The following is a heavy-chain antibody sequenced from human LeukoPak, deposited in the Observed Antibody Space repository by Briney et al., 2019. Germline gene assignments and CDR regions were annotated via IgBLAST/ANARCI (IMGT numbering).Heavy chain of an antibody. Sequence: GRPLRLSCAASGFTFSSYAMQWPRHAPGKGREGVADISYDGSNKYYADSGKGRFTISRDNSKNTPCIEMTSRRAEDTAVYYCASDGGCSSTSCYARYYFDYWGQGTLVTVSS. CDR3: ASDGGCSSTSCYARYYFDY. CDR2: ISYDGSNK. CDR1: GFTFSSYA. D-gene: IGHD2-2*01. V-gene: IGHV3-30*14. J-gene: IGHJ4*02.